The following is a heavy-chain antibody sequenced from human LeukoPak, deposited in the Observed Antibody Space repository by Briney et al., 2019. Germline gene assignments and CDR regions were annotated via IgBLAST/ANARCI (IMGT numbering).Heavy chain of an antibody. D-gene: IGHD3-22*01. CDR2: ISYDGSNK. J-gene: IGHJ4*02. CDR1: GFTFSSYA. CDR3: ARSYDSSGYEFDY. Sequence: GRSLRLSCAASGFTFSSYAMHWVRQAPGKGLEWVAVISYDGSNKYYADSVKGRFTISRDNPKNTLYLQMNSLRAEDTAVYYCARSYDSSGYEFDYWGQGTLVTVSS. V-gene: IGHV3-30-3*01.